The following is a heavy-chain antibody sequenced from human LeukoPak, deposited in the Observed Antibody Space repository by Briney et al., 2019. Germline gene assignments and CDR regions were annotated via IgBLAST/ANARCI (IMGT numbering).Heavy chain of an antibody. Sequence: PSETLSLTCTVSGGSISSYYWSWIRQPPGKGLEWVGYIYYSGSTNYNPSLKSRVTISVDTSKNQFSLKLGSVTAADTAVYYCARDRCSGGSCYSYFDYWGQGTLVTVSS. CDR3: ARDRCSGGSCYSYFDY. D-gene: IGHD2-15*01. CDR2: IYYSGST. CDR1: GGSISSYY. V-gene: IGHV4-59*01. J-gene: IGHJ4*02.